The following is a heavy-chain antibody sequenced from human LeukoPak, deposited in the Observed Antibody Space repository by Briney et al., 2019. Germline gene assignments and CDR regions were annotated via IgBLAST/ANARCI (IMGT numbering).Heavy chain of an antibody. J-gene: IGHJ4*02. V-gene: IGHV3-11*04. D-gene: IGHD3-3*01. CDR1: GFTFSDYY. CDR2: ISSSGSTI. CDR3: ARAERRGYDFWSGYYLPDY. Sequence: PGGSLRLSCAASGFTFSDYYMSWIRQAPGKGLEWVSYISSSGSTIYYADSVRGRFTISRDNAKNTLYLQMNSLRAEDTAVYYCARAERRGYDFWSGYYLPDYWGQGTLVTVSS.